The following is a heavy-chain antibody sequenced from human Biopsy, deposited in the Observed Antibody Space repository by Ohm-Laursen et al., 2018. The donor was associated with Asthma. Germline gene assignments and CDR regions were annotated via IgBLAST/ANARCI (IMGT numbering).Heavy chain of an antibody. V-gene: IGHV3-23*01. J-gene: IGHJ4*02. D-gene: IGHD6-19*01. CDR1: GFTFSSYA. CDR2: ISGSGGST. Sequence: GSLRLSCTASGFTFSSYAMSWVRQAPGKGLEWVSAISGSGGSTYYADSVKGRFTISRDNSKNTLFLQMNSLRAEDTAVYYCAKFRVAVTAVFHYWGQGTLVTVSS. CDR3: AKFRVAVTAVFHY.